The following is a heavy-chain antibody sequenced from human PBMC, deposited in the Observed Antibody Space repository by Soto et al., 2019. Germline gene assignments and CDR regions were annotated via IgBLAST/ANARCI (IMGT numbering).Heavy chain of an antibody. D-gene: IGHD3-3*01. Sequence: QEQLLQWGAGLLKPSETLSLTCTVYGESFSGFHWSWIRQPPGKGLEWIGQIDHSGSTTYNPSLRSQVTISVEPSKNNRSLNLASVAATDKAVYFCARVRSAYYAVRNGYRYYRYVWGKGTAVTVSS. V-gene: IGHV4-34*01. CDR1: GESFSGFH. CDR2: IDHSGST. CDR3: ARVRSAYYAVRNGYRYYRYV. J-gene: IGHJ6*03.